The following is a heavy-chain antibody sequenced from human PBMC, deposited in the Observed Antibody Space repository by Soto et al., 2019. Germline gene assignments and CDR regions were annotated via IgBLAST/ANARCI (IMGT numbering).Heavy chain of an antibody. J-gene: IGHJ6*02. CDR1: GLPFADYT. V-gene: IGHV3-43*01. CDR2: ISWDGGST. Sequence: PGGSLRLSCAASGLPFADYTMHWVRQAPGKGLEWVSLISWDGGSTYYADSVKGRFTISRDNSKNSLYLQMNSLRTEDTALYYCAKGLRPYYYYYYGMDVWGQGTTVTVSS. CDR3: AKGLRPYYYYYYGMDV.